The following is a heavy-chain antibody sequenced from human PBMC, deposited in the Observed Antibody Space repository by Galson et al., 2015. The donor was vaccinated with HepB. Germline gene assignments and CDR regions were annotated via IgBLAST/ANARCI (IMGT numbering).Heavy chain of an antibody. Sequence: SVKVSCKASGGTFSSYAISWVRQAPGQGLEWMGRIIPILGIANYAQKFQGRVTITADKSTSTAYMELSSLRSEDTAVYYCARRWYSPDYYGSSRGGMDVWGQGTTVTVSS. CDR3: ARRWYSPDYYGSSRGGMDV. J-gene: IGHJ6*02. D-gene: IGHD3-22*01. CDR1: GGTFSSYA. CDR2: IIPILGIA. V-gene: IGHV1-69*04.